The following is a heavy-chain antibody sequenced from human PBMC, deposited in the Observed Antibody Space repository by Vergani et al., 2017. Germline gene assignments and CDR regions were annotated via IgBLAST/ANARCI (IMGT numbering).Heavy chain of an antibody. CDR2: IIPIFGTT. V-gene: IGHV1-69*19. J-gene: IGHJ5*02. CDR3: AKNIVVVASTMLGWLDP. Sequence: QVQLVQSGAEVKKPGSSVKVSCKASGGTFSNYAISWVRQAPGQGLEWMGGIIPIFGTTNYAQKFQGRGTITADESTTTAYIEVRSLRSDDPAADYCAKNIVVVASTMLGWLDPWGQGTLVTVSS. D-gene: IGHD2-2*01. CDR1: GGTFSNYA.